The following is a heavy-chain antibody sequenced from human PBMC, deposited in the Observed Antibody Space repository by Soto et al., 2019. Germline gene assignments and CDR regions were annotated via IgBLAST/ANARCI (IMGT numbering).Heavy chain of an antibody. CDR1: GGSISNFY. Sequence: SETLSLTCTVSGGSISNFYWSWIRQPPGKGLEWIGNIYYTGSTYYNPSLESRVTISVDTSKNQFSLNLNSATAADTAVYFCARIRMFCSSATCYGPYYYYGMDVWGQGTTVTVSS. CDR2: IYYTGST. D-gene: IGHD2-2*01. J-gene: IGHJ6*02. CDR3: ARIRMFCSSATCYGPYYYYGMDV. V-gene: IGHV4-59*01.